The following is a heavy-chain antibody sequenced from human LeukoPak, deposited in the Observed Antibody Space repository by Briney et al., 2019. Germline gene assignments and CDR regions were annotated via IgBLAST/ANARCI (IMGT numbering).Heavy chain of an antibody. J-gene: IGHJ4*02. CDR2: IDWDDDK. CDR1: GFSLSTSGVG. CDR3: ARIRADSSGWYVDY. D-gene: IGHD6-19*01. Sequence: SAPTLVKPTQTLTLTCTFSGFSLSTSGVGVGWIRQAPGKALEWLARIDWDDDKDYSTSLKTRLTISKDTSKNQVDLTMTNMDPVDTATYYCARIRADSSGWYVDYWGQGTPVTVSS. V-gene: IGHV2-70*11.